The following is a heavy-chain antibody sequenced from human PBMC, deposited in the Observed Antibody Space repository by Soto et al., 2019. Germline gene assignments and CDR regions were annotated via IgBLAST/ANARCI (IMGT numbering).Heavy chain of an antibody. Sequence: PGASRKPSSKGSGYSFTSDWISWVRQMPGKGLEWMGRIDPSDSYTNYSPSFQGHVTISADKSISTAYLQWSSLKASDTAMYYCARHRNIAVAGTAWFDPWGQGTLVTVSS. CDR2: IDPSDSYT. J-gene: IGHJ5*02. CDR3: ARHRNIAVAGTAWFDP. V-gene: IGHV5-10-1*01. D-gene: IGHD6-19*01. CDR1: GYSFTSDW.